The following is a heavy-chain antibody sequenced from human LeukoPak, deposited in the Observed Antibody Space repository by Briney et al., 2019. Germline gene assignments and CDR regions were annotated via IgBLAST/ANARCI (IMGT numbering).Heavy chain of an antibody. D-gene: IGHD1-26*01. Sequence: ASVTVSCKASGFTFTGYYMHWVRQAPGQGLEWMGWINLNSDGTDFAQKFQGRVTMTRDTSISTAYMELSRLRSDDTAVYYCARRGSRSFDHWGQGTLVTVSS. CDR3: ARRGSRSFDH. J-gene: IGHJ4*02. CDR2: INLNSDGT. V-gene: IGHV1-2*02. CDR1: GFTFTGYY.